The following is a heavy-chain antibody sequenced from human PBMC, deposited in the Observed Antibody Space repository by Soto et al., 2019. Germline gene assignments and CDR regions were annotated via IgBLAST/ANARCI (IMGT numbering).Heavy chain of an antibody. V-gene: IGHV3-74*01. CDR1: GFTLSSYW. J-gene: IGHJ4*02. CDR3: TRAGSGSSHDY. CDR2: INGGGDNT. Sequence: HPGGSLRLSCAASGFTLSSYWMHWVRQAPGKGLVWVSRINGGGDNTFYADSVRGRFTVSRDNAKNTLYLQMNSLRPEDSAVYYCTRAGSGSSHDYWGQGTLVTVSS. D-gene: IGHD1-26*01.